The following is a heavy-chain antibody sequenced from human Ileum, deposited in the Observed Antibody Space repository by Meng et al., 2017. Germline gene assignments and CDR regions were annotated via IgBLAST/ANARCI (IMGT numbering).Heavy chain of an antibody. CDR1: GASVSNTNW. CDR2: IHHSGRN. D-gene: IGHD5-12*01. CDR3: ARGVGDIRVGFDY. J-gene: IGHJ4*02. V-gene: IGHV4-4*02. Sequence: QVHLEGSGPGLMKPLGTLPLTCEVLGASVSNTNWWDWLRPPPGKGLEWIGEIHHSGRNHFIASLQSRATISLDESKNQFSLTLTSVTAADTAVYYCARGVGDIRVGFDYWGQGILVTVSS.